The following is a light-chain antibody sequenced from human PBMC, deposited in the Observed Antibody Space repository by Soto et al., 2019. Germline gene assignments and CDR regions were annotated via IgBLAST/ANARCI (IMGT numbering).Light chain of an antibody. CDR1: QSVSSNY. CDR3: QHSGSSSPCA. Sequence: ENVLTQFPGTLSLSQGERATLSCRASQSVSSNYLAWYQQKPGQAPRLLIYGASSRAAGIPDRFRGSGSGTDFTLTISRLEPEDSAVYYCQHSGSSSPCALGQ. CDR2: GAS. V-gene: IGKV3-20*01. J-gene: IGKJ1*01.